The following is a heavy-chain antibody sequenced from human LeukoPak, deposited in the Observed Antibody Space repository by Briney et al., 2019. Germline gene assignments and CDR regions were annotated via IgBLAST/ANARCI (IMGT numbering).Heavy chain of an antibody. D-gene: IGHD3-9*01. CDR1: GGSFSGYY. J-gene: IGHJ6*02. V-gene: IGHV4-34*01. CDR2: INHIGST. Sequence: SSETLSLTCAVYGGSFSGYYWSWIRQPPGKGLEWIGEINHIGSTNYNPSLKSRVTISVDTSKNQFSLKLSSVTAADTAVYYCARGLSDYDILTGFYYYYGMDVWGQGTTVTVSS. CDR3: ARGLSDYDILTGFYYYYGMDV.